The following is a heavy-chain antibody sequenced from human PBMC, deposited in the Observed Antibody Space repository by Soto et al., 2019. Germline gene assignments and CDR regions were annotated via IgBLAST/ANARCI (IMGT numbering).Heavy chain of an antibody. D-gene: IGHD2-15*01. V-gene: IGHV4-34*01. J-gene: IGHJ4*02. CDR3: ARGSVVAATLFDY. CDR1: GGSFSGYY. CDR2: INHSGST. Sequence: PSETLSLTCAIYGGSFSGYYWSWLRQPPGKGLEWIGGINHSGSTNYNPSLKSRVTISVDTSKNQFSLKLSSVTAADTAVYYCARGSVVAATLFDYWGQGTLVTVSS.